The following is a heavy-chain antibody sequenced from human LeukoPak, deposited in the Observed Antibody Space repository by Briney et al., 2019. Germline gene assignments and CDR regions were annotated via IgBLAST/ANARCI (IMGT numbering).Heavy chain of an antibody. CDR3: ARDLSEGVVTIFFRGGYAFDI. CDR1: GYTLTELS. V-gene: IGHV1-24*01. J-gene: IGHJ3*02. D-gene: IGHD3-9*01. Sequence: GASVKVSCKVSGYTLTELSMHWVRQAPGKGLEWMGGFDPEDGETIYAQRFQGRVTITRDTSASTAYMELSCLRSEDTAVYYCARDLSEGVVTIFFRGGYAFDIWGQGTMVTVSS. CDR2: FDPEDGET.